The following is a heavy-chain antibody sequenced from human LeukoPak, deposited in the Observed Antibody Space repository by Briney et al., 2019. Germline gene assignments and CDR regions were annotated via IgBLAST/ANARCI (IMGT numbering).Heavy chain of an antibody. Sequence: PSETLSLTCAVSGGSISSGGYSWSWIRQPPGKGLEWIGYIDHSGSTYYNPSLKSRVTISVDRSKNQCSLKLSSVTAAETAVYYCARGWYDYYYYGMDVWGQGTTVTVSS. CDR2: IDHSGST. D-gene: IGHD6-13*01. V-gene: IGHV4-30-2*01. J-gene: IGHJ6*02. CDR1: GGSISSGGYS. CDR3: ARGWYDYYYYGMDV.